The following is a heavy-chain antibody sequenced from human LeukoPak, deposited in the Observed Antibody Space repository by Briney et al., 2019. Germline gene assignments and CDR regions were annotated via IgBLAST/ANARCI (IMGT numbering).Heavy chain of an antibody. J-gene: IGHJ4*02. V-gene: IGHV1-3*03. CDR3: ARENGEHLEDQYYFDY. D-gene: IGHD1-1*01. CDR1: GTGFP. CDR2: INVANGDT. Sequence: ASVKVSCKASGTGFPMHWVRQAPGQRLEWMGWINVANGDTGYSREFLGRVTITRDTSASTVYMELSSLRSEDTAVYYCARENGEHLEDQYYFDYWGQGTLVTVSS.